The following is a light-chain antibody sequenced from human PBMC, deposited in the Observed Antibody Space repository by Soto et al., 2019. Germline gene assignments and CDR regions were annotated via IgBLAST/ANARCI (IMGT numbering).Light chain of an antibody. CDR2: EVT. J-gene: IGLJ1*01. CDR1: SSDVGGFRY. CDR3: SSYTSGANPYV. V-gene: IGLV2-14*01. Sequence: LAQPASVSGSPGQSITTSCTGTSSDVGGFRYVSWYQQHPRKAPKLIIYEVTNRPSGVSNRFSGSKSGNTASLTISGLQAEDEADYYCSSYTSGANPYVFGSGTKVTVL.